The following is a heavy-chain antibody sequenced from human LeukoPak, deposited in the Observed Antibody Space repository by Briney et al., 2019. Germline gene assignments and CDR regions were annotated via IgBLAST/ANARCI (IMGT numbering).Heavy chain of an antibody. V-gene: IGHV3-48*03. CDR2: ISSSGSTI. CDR1: GFTFSSYE. Sequence: GGSLRLSCAASGFTFSSYEMNWVRQAPGKGLEWVSYISSSGSTIYYADSVKGRFTISRDNSKKTVSLQMNGLRPEDTAVYFCAKDVSVKIASTPDYYFDCWGQGTLVTVSS. D-gene: IGHD3-3*02. J-gene: IGHJ4*02. CDR3: AKDVSVKIASTPDYYFDC.